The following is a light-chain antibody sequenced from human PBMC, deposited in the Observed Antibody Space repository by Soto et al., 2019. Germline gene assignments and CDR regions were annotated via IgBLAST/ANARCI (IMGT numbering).Light chain of an antibody. Sequence: VMTQSPATLSVSPGERATLSCRASQSVSTNLAWYQQRPGQAPRLIISGAYTRATGIPARFSGSGSGTEGTLTISSLKSEDCAMYYCQQFNKWTRTFGQGTKVDIK. V-gene: IGKV3-15*01. J-gene: IGKJ1*01. CDR3: QQFNKWTRT. CDR2: GAY. CDR1: QSVSTN.